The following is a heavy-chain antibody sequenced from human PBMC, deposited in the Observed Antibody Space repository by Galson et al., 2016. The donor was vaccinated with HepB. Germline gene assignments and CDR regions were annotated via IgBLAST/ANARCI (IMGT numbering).Heavy chain of an antibody. J-gene: IGHJ6*02. CDR2: IIPSGGDT. CDR3: VKDKDYYGMDV. V-gene: IGHV3-23*01. CDR1: GFTFSSYA. Sequence: SLRLSCAASGFTFSSYAMHWVRQAPGKGLEWVASIIPSGGDTHYAESVKGRFTISRDNSKYTVYLQMHSLRGEDTALYYCVKDKDYYGMDVWGQGTTVIVSS. D-gene: IGHD3-10*01.